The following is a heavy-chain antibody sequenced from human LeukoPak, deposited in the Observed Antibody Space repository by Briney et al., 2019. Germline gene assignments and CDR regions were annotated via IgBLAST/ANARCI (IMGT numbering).Heavy chain of an antibody. V-gene: IGHV1-2*02. CDR2: INPNSGGT. CDR1: GYTFTGYY. J-gene: IGHJ3*02. CDR3: ARTYYDFWSGYPNDAFDI. D-gene: IGHD3-3*01. Sequence: ASVKVSCEASGYTFTGYYMHWVRQAPGQGLEWMGWINPNSGGTNYAQKFQGRVTMTRDTSISTAYMELSRLRSDDTAVYYCARTYYDFWSGYPNDAFDIWGQGTMVTVSS.